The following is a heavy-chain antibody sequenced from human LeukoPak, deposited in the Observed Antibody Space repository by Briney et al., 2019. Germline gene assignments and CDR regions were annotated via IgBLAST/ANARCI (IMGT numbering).Heavy chain of an antibody. Sequence: PGGSLRLSCAASGFPFSSYGMHWVRQAPGKGLEWVAFIRFDGRIKYYADSAKGRLTISRDNSKNTLYLQMNSLRAEDTAVYYCATLSIAATGWGPGTLVTVSS. CDR2: IRFDGRIK. V-gene: IGHV3-30*02. CDR3: ATLSIAATG. D-gene: IGHD6-13*01. CDR1: GFPFSSYG. J-gene: IGHJ4*02.